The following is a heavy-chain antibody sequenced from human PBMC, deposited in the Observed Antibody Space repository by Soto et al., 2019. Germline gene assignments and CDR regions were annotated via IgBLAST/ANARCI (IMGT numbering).Heavy chain of an antibody. J-gene: IGHJ6*01. CDR1: GFTLSTYS. CDR2: FSRSSGNI. CDR3: AGVYYYYGMDV. V-gene: IGHV3-48*01. Sequence: EVQLAESGGDLVQPGGSLRLSCVASGFTLSTYSMNWVRQAPGKGLEFVSYFSRSSGNIYYADSVKGRCTISRDNAKNSLYLQMNGLRAEDTAVYYCAGVYYYYGMDVWGQGTTVTVSS.